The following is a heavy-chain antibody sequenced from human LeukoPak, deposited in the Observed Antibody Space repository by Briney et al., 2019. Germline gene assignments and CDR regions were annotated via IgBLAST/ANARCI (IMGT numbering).Heavy chain of an antibody. V-gene: IGHV1-18*01. Sequence: VKVSCKASGYTFTSYDINWVRQAPGQGLEWMGWISAYNGNTNYAQKLQGRVTMTTDTSTSTAYMELRSLRSDDTAVYYCARESIAVAGRRTNYFDYWGQGTLVTVSS. CDR3: ARESIAVAGRRTNYFDY. CDR1: GYTFTSYD. CDR2: ISAYNGNT. D-gene: IGHD6-19*01. J-gene: IGHJ4*02.